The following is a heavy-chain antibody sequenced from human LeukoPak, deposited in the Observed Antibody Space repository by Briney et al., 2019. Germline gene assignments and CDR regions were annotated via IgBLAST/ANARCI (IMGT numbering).Heavy chain of an antibody. D-gene: IGHD4-17*01. V-gene: IGHV4-39*07. CDR1: GGSISSSSYY. J-gene: IGHJ6*02. CDR2: IYYSGST. CDR3: ARVPCSRTTVTTPCYYYGMDV. Sequence: SETLSLTCTVSGGSISSSSYYWGWIRQPPGKGLEWIGSIYYSGSTYYNPSLKSRVTISVDTSKNQFSLKLSSVTAADTAVYYCARVPCSRTTVTTPCYYYGMDVWGQGTTVTVSS.